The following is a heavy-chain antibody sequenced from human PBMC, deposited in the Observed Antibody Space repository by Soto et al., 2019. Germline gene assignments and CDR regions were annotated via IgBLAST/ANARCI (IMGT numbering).Heavy chain of an antibody. J-gene: IGHJ4*02. CDR2: IHYSGRT. Sequence: QVQLQESGPGLVKPSQTLSLTCTVSGGSISSGGYYWSWIRQHPGKGLEWIGYIHYSGRTYYNPSLKGRVTIAVDTSKNPFSLKLSSVTAADTAVYYCARGGDYAVFDYWGQGTLVTVSS. D-gene: IGHD4-17*01. CDR1: GGSISSGGYY. CDR3: ARGGDYAVFDY. V-gene: IGHV4-31*03.